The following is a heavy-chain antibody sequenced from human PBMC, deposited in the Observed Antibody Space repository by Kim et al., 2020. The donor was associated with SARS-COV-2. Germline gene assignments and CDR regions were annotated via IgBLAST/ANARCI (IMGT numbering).Heavy chain of an antibody. CDR2: IIPILGIA. CDR1: GGTFSSYA. Sequence: SVKVSCKASGGTFSSYAISWVRQAPGQGLEWMGRIIPILGIANYAQKFQGRVTITADKSTSTAYMELSSLRSEDTAVYYCARDNGGVAYCGGDCYSEWYFDLWGRGTLVTVSS. D-gene: IGHD2-21*02. CDR3: ARDNGGVAYCGGDCYSEWYFDL. V-gene: IGHV1-69*04. J-gene: IGHJ2*01.